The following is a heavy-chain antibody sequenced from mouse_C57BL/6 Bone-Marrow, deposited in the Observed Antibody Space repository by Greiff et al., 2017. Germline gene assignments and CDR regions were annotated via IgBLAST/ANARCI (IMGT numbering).Heavy chain of an antibody. V-gene: IGHV1-81*01. J-gene: IGHJ2*01. CDR1: GYTFTSYG. Sequence: QVQLQQSGAELARPGASVKLSCKASGYTFTSYGISWVKQRTGQGLEWIGEIYPRGGNTYYNEKFKGKATLTADKSSSTAYMELRSLTSEDAAVXFCASGSSGSRGYWGQGTTLTVSS. D-gene: IGHD3-2*02. CDR3: ASGSSGSRGY. CDR2: IYPRGGNT.